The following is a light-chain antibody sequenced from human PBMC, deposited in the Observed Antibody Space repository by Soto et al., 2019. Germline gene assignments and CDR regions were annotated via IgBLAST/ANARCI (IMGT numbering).Light chain of an antibody. CDR1: QSINRW. J-gene: IGKJ4*01. Sequence: DIQMTQSPSTLSASVGDRATITCRASQSINRWLAWYQQKPGKAPKLLIYQTSILESGVPSRFSGGGSGTEFTITISSLQHDDVATYYCQHHNDYPSTFGGGTKVEIE. CDR3: QHHNDYPST. CDR2: QTS. V-gene: IGKV1-5*03.